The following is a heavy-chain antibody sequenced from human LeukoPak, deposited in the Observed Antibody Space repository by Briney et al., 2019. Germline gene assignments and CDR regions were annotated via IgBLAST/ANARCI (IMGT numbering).Heavy chain of an antibody. J-gene: IGHJ4*02. D-gene: IGHD5-18*01. CDR1: GFTFSSYA. CDR3: ARTDTAMVFGKKDYFDY. CDR2: ISYDGSNK. Sequence: QPGRSLSLSCAASGFTFSSYAMHWVRQAPGKGLEWVAVISYDGSNKYYADSVKGRFTISRDNSKNTLYLQMSSLRAEDTAVYYCARTDTAMVFGKKDYFDYWGQGTLVTVSS. V-gene: IGHV3-30-3*01.